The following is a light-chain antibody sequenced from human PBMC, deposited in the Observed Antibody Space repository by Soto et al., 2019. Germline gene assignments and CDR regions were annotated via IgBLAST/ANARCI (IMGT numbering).Light chain of an antibody. CDR3: QQYGSSSET. Sequence: EIVMTQSPATLSVSPGERATLSCRASQSVSSDLAWYHQKPGQAPRLLIYGASSRATGIPDRFSGSGSGTDFTLTISRLEPEDFAVYYCQQYGSSSETFGQGTKVDIK. V-gene: IGKV3-20*01. CDR2: GAS. CDR1: QSVSSD. J-gene: IGKJ1*01.